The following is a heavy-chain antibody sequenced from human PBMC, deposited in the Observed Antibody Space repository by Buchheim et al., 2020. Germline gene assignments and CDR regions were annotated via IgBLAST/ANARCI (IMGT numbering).Heavy chain of an antibody. CDR2: ITSSGGGT. J-gene: IGHJ5*01. V-gene: IGHV3-23*01. CDR3: AKDNTSSVNWFDS. Sequence: EVQLLESGGGLVQPGGSLRLSCAVAGFTFSDYAMNWVRLAPGKGLEWVSGITSSGGGTLYADSVKGRFAFSRDGSKNTVYLQMNSLRPEDTAIYYCAKDNTSSVNWFDSWGQGAL. D-gene: IGHD6-6*01. CDR1: GFTFSDYA.